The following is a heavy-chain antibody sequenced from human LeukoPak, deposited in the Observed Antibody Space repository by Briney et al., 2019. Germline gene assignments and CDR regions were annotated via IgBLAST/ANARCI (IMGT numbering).Heavy chain of an antibody. J-gene: IGHJ4*02. V-gene: IGHV3-33*01. CDR1: GFTFSSYG. CDR3: ATDVPTRRGADY. Sequence: PGRSLRPSCAASGFTFSSYGMHWVRQAPGKGLEWVAVIWYDGSNKYYADSVKGRFTISRDNSKNTLYLQMNSLRAEDTAVYYCATDVPTRRGADYWGQGTLVTVSS. D-gene: IGHD1-26*01. CDR2: IWYDGSNK.